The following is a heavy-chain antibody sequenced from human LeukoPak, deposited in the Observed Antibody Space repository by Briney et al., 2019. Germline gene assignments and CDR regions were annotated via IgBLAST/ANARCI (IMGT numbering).Heavy chain of an antibody. V-gene: IGHV4-34*01. CDR2: INHSGST. CDR1: GGSFSGYY. CDR3: ARAGSSSSWNY. J-gene: IGHJ4*02. D-gene: IGHD6-6*01. Sequence: SETLSLTCAVYGGSFSGYYWSWIRQPPGKGLERIGEINHSGSTNYNPSLKSRVTISVDTSKNQFSLKLSSVTAADTAVYYCARAGSSSSWNYWGQGTLVTVSS.